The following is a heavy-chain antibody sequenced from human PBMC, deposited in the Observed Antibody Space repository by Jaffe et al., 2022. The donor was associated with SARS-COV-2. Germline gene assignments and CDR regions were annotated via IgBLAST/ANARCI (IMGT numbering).Heavy chain of an antibody. CDR2: ISGSGSST. J-gene: IGHJ5*01. V-gene: IGHV3-23*04. CDR1: GFTFSSYA. CDR3: AKILVRITMVRGVRGWFDS. D-gene: IGHD3-10*01. Sequence: EVQLVESGGGLVLPGGSLRLSCAASGFTFSSYAMSWVRQGPGKGLEWVSTISGSGSSTYYADSVKGRFTISRDNSKNTLYLQMNSLRAEDMAVYYCAKILVRITMVRGVRGWFDSWGQGTLVTVSS.